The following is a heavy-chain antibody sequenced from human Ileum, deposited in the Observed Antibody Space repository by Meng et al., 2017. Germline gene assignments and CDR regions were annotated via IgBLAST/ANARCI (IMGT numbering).Heavy chain of an antibody. D-gene: IGHD1-26*01. J-gene: IGHJ3*02. CDR3: AAMDTIVGALDI. V-gene: IGHV3-11*04. Sequence: GGSLRLSCEVSGLTFSDFSMSCIRQAPGKGLEWISYISTSIITTYYADSVKGRFTISRDNAKNSLYLQMNNLRAEDTAVYYCAAMDTIVGALDIWGQGTVVTVSS. CDR1: GLTFSDFS. CDR2: ISTSIITT.